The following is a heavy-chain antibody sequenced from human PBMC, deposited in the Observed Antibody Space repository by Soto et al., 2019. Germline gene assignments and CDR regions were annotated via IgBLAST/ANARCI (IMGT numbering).Heavy chain of an antibody. CDR3: ATGGRGYSSAPPFYFEY. Sequence: QVQLVQSGAEVKKPGSSVKVSCQASGGIFSSNAISWVRQAPGQGLEWMGGILPIFDTTHYAQKFQGRVTITADESTSTAYMELSSLKSEDTALYYCATGGRGYSSAPPFYFEYWGQGTLVTVSS. V-gene: IGHV1-69*01. D-gene: IGHD5-18*01. J-gene: IGHJ4*02. CDR1: GGIFSSNA. CDR2: ILPIFDTT.